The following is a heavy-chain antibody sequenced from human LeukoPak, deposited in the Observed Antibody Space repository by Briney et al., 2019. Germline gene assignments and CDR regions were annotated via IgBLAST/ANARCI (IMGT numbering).Heavy chain of an antibody. CDR3: IRGRVHLDC. J-gene: IGHJ4*02. V-gene: IGHV3-7*03. CDR1: GFTFTTYW. CDR2: INQDGTEK. Sequence: PGGSLRLSCAASGFTFTTYWMSWVRQAPGKGLEWVANINQDGTEKHYVDTVKGRFTISRDNAKNSLYLQMNSLKTEDTAVYYCIRGRVHLDCWGQGTLVTVSS.